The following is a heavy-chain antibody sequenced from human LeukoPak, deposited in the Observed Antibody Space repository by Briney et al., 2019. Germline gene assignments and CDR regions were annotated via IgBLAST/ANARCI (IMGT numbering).Heavy chain of an antibody. CDR1: GFTFSSYA. CDR3: ARVELDDYGDYYFDY. V-gene: IGHV3-30-3*01. Sequence: GGSLRLSCAASGFTFSSYAMHWVRQAPGKGLEWVAVISYDGSNKYYADSVKGRFTISRDNSKDTLYLQMNSLRAEDTAVYYCARVELDDYGDYYFDYWGQGTLVIVSS. CDR2: ISYDGSNK. J-gene: IGHJ4*02. D-gene: IGHD4-17*01.